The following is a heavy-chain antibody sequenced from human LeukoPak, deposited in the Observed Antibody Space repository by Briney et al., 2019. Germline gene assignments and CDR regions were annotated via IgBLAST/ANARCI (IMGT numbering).Heavy chain of an antibody. J-gene: IGHJ3*02. Sequence: PGGSLRLSCAASGFTFSSYSVNWVRQAPGKGLEWVSSISSSSSYIYYADSVKGRFTISRDNAKNSLYLQMNSLRAEDTAVYYCARALTDAFDIWGQGTMVTVSS. CDR2: ISSSSSYI. V-gene: IGHV3-21*01. CDR1: GFTFSSYS. CDR3: ARALTDAFDI. D-gene: IGHD4/OR15-4a*01.